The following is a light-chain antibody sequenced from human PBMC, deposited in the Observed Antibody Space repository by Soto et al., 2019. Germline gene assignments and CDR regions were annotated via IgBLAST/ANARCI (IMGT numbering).Light chain of an antibody. V-gene: IGKV1-5*03. J-gene: IGKJ1*01. CDR2: KAS. CDR3: QQYNSYLGT. CDR1: QSISSW. Sequence: DIQMTQSLSTLSASVGDRVTIPCRASQSISSWLAWYQQKPGKAPKLLIYKASSLESGVPSRFSGSGSGTEFTLTISSLQPDDFANYYCQQYNSYLGTFGQGTKVDI.